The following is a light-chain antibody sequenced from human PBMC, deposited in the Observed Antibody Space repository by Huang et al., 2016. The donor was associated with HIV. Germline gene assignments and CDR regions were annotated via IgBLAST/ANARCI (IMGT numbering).Light chain of an antibody. V-gene: IGKV1-12*01. J-gene: IGKJ3*01. CDR1: QAISSY. Sequence: DIQMTQSPSSVSASVGDRVTIPCRARQAISSYLAWYQQKPGKAPKLLIFATSTLQSGVPSRFSGSGAGTDFTLTISSLQPEDFATYYCQEANSFPPRVTFGPGTKVHIK. CDR2: ATS. CDR3: QEANSFPPRVT.